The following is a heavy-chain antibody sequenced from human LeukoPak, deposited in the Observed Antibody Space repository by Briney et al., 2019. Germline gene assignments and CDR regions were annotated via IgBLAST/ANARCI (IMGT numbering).Heavy chain of an antibody. D-gene: IGHD4-11*01. CDR1: GGSISSTSYY. J-gene: IGHJ4*02. V-gene: IGHV4-39*01. CDR2: IYYSGST. CDR3: ARGPRYSNYAYFDY. Sequence: SETLSLTCTVSGGSISSTSYYWGWIRQPPGKGLEWIGWIYYSGSTSYNPSLKSRVTISGDASKNQVSLNLSSVTAADTAVYYCARGPRYSNYAYFDYWGQGTLVTVSS.